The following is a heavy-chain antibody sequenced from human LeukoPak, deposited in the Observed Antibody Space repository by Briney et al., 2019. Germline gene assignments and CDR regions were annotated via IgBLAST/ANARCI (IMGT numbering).Heavy chain of an antibody. Sequence: GGSLRLSCAASGFTFSSYAMSWVRQAPGKGLEWVSAISGSGGSTYYADSVKGRFTISRDNSKNTLYLQMNSLRAEDTAAYYCAKDLESELTGDYRGQGTLVTVSS. CDR2: ISGSGGST. CDR1: GFTFSSYA. V-gene: IGHV3-23*01. J-gene: IGHJ4*02. CDR3: AKDLESELTGDY. D-gene: IGHD7-27*01.